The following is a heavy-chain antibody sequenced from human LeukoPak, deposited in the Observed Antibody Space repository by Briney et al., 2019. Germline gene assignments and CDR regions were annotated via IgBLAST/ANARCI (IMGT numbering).Heavy chain of an antibody. D-gene: IGHD3-3*01. Sequence: PGGSLRLSCAASGFTFSSYGMHWVRQAPGKGLEWVAFIRYDGSNKYYADSVKGRFTISRDNSKNTMYLQMNSLRAEDTAVYYCAKGVWSGDYRDSTFDIWGQGTMVTVSS. CDR2: IRYDGSNK. CDR3: AKGVWSGDYRDSTFDI. CDR1: GFTFSSYG. V-gene: IGHV3-30*02. J-gene: IGHJ3*02.